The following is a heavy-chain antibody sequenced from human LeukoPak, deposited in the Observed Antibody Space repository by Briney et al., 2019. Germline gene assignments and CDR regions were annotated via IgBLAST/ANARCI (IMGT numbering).Heavy chain of an antibody. J-gene: IGHJ4*02. CDR2: ISGSGGST. D-gene: IGHD1-26*01. Sequence: PGGSLRLSCAASGFTFSGYAMSWVRQAPGKGLEWVSAISGSGGSTYYADSVKGWFTMSRDNSKNTLYLQMNSLRAEDTAVYYCARDQGSYPYCFDSWGQGTLVTVSS. CDR3: ARDQGSYPYCFDS. CDR1: GFTFSGYA. V-gene: IGHV3-23*01.